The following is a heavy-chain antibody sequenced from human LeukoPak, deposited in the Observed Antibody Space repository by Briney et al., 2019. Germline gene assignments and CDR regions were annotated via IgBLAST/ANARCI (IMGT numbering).Heavy chain of an antibody. CDR2: INHLGSA. CDR1: GGSISSYY. Sequence: SETLSLTCTLSGGSISSYYWSWIRQTPGKGLEWIGSINHLGSAYYNPSLESRVTISVDTSKNHFSLNLKSVTAADTAVYYCAREDGSSGYDDFWGQGTLVTVSS. D-gene: IGHD5-12*01. CDR3: AREDGSSGYDDF. V-gene: IGHV4-38-2*02. J-gene: IGHJ4*02.